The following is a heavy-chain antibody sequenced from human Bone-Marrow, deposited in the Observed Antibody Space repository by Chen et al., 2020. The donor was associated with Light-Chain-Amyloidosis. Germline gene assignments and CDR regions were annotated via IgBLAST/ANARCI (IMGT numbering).Heavy chain of an antibody. CDR1: GFIFHDYA. V-gene: IGHV3-49*04. Sequence: EVHLVESGGGSVQPGRSLRVSCVASGFIFHDYAMSWVRQAPGKGLAWVGFIRSKPYGGATGYAASVRGRFTISRDDSKSIAYLQMNSLKTEDTAVYFCAREDDSSGHYYSYYGMDGWGHGTTVTVSS. CDR3: AREDDSSGHYYSYYGMDG. CDR2: IRSKPYGGAT. J-gene: IGHJ6*02. D-gene: IGHD3-22*01.